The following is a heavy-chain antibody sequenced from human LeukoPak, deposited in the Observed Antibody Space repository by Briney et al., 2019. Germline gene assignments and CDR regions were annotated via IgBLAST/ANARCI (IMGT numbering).Heavy chain of an antibody. CDR2: IYYSGST. CDR3: ARRGRAVFGSGSYYMYYYYGMDV. D-gene: IGHD3-10*01. J-gene: IGHJ6*02. CDR1: GGTISSYY. Sequence: PWETLSLTCTVSGGTISSYYWSWIRQAPGKGLEWIGYIYYSGSTNYNPSLKSRVTISVDTSKNQFSLKLSSVTAADTAVYYCARRGRAVFGSGSYYMYYYYGMDVWGQGTTVTVSS. V-gene: IGHV4-59*08.